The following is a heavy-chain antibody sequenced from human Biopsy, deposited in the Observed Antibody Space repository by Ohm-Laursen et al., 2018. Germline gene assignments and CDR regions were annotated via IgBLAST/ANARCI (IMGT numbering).Heavy chain of an antibody. Sequence: GTLSLTCTVSGGSLNFYYWSWIRQPPGKGLDGIGYMYYSGSTKYSPSLKNRVTVSFDTSRNQFSLKLTSMTPADTAVYYCVRGRSPATYWGQGALVIVSS. CDR1: GGSLNFYY. V-gene: IGHV4-59*01. J-gene: IGHJ4*02. D-gene: IGHD3-16*01. CDR3: VRGRSPATY. CDR2: MYYSGST.